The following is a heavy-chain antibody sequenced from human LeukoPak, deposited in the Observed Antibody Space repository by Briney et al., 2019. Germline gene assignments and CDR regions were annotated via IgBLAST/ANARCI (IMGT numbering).Heavy chain of an antibody. V-gene: IGHV4-4*02. CDR1: GGSISSSNW. Sequence: PSETLSLTCAVSGGSISSSNWWSWVRQPPGKGLEWIGEIYHSGSTNYNPSLKSRVTISVDKSKNQFSLKLSSVTAADTAVYYCARVAGYGPYYYYGMDVWGQGTTVTVSS. D-gene: IGHD5-12*01. J-gene: IGHJ6*02. CDR2: IYHSGST. CDR3: ARVAGYGPYYYYGMDV.